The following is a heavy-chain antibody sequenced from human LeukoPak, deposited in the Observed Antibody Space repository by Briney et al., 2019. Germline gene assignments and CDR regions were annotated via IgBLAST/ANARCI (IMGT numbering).Heavy chain of an antibody. Sequence: PGGSLRLSCAASGFTFSSYSMNWVRQAPGKGLEWVSYITGSSSNIYYADSVKGRFTISGDNARNSLYLQMNSLRDEDTAVYYCARDYDYGFDYWGQGSLVTVSS. V-gene: IGHV3-48*02. CDR2: ITGSSSNI. J-gene: IGHJ4*02. CDR1: GFTFSSYS. D-gene: IGHD4-17*01. CDR3: ARDYDYGFDY.